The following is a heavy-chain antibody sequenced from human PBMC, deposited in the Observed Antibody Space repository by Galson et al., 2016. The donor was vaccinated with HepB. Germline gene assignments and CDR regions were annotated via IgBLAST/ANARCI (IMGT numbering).Heavy chain of an antibody. CDR1: GFTVSSDY. CDR2: VNTDGSGA. J-gene: IGHJ4*02. CDR3: ARDNWDDAGCSVDH. V-gene: IGHV3-74*01. D-gene: IGHD1-20*01. Sequence: SLRLSCAASGFTVSSDYMNWVRQAPGKGLVWLSRVNTDGSGADYADSVKGRFTISRDNSKNTLYLEMNSLRAEDTAVYYCARDNWDDAGCSVDHWGQGTLVTVSS.